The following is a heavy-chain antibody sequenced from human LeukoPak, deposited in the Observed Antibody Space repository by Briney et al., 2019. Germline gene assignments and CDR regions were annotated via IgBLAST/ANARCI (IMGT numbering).Heavy chain of an antibody. V-gene: IGHV3-23*01. CDR1: GFTFSSYA. Sequence: GGSLRLSCAASGFTFSSYAMSWVRQAPGKGLEWVSSISVSGGTTYNADSVKGRFTISRDNSKKTLYLQMNSLRAEDTAVYYCAKVAAYSSGRPVDSWGQGTLVTVSS. CDR3: AKVAAYSSGRPVDS. D-gene: IGHD6-19*01. CDR2: ISVSGGTT. J-gene: IGHJ4*02.